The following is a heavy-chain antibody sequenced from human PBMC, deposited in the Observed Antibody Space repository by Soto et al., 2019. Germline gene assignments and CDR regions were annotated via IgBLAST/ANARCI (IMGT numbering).Heavy chain of an antibody. Sequence: GGSLRFSCGASGFASSRYDMNWGRQAPGRGLEWVATIRVRTGTTYYADSVEGRFTISRDDSTSTLYPQMNSLRVDDTAVYYCARDPSFSQVRGDTWFDPWGQGALVTVSS. V-gene: IGHV3-23*01. CDR1: GFASSRYD. D-gene: IGHD3-10*01. CDR3: ARDPSFSQVRGDTWFDP. CDR2: IRVRTGTT. J-gene: IGHJ5*02.